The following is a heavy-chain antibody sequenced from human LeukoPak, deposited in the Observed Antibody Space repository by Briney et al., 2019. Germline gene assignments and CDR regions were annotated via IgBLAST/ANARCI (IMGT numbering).Heavy chain of an antibody. CDR2: ISGSGGST. Sequence: PGGSLRLSCAASGFTFSSYAMSWVRQAPGKGLEWVSAISGSGGSTYYADSVKGRFTISRDNSKNTLYLQMNSLRAEDTAVYYCAKDNSGSYHETGHPFDPWGQGTLVTVSS. CDR1: GFTFSSYA. D-gene: IGHD1-26*01. CDR3: AKDNSGSYHETGHPFDP. V-gene: IGHV3-23*01. J-gene: IGHJ5*02.